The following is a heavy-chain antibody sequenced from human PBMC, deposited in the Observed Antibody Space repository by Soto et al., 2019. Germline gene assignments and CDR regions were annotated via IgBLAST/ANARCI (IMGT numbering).Heavy chain of an antibody. Sequence: QITLKESGPTLVKPTQPLTLTCTFSGFSLSTSGVGVGWIRQPPGKALEWLALIYWDDDKRYSPSLKSRLAKPKDNSKTQLVLTMTHIDPVDTATYSPANRVMDVFTAEGCWFGPSGQGRLVT. V-gene: IGHV2-5*02. CDR1: GFSLSTSGVG. CDR3: ANRVMDVFTAEGCWFGP. J-gene: IGHJ5*02. CDR2: IYWDDDK.